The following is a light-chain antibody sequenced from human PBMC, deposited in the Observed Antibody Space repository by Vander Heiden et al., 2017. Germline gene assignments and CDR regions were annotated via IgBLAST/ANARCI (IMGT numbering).Light chain of an antibody. J-gene: IGKJ3*01. CDR2: AAS. CDR1: QGISSY. V-gene: IGKV1-8*01. CDR3: QQYYSYPLT. Sequence: AIRITQSPSSLSASTGDRVTITCRASQGISSYLAWYQQKPGKAPKLLIYAASTLQSGVPSRFSGGGSGTDFTLTISCLQSEDFATYYCQQYYSYPLTFGPGTKVDIK.